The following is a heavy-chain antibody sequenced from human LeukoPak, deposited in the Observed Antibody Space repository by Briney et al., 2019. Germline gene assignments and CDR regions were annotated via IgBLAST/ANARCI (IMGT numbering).Heavy chain of an antibody. J-gene: IGHJ4*02. D-gene: IGHD6-19*01. Sequence: ASVKVSCKASGYTFTGYYMHWVRQAPGQGLEWMGWINPNSGGTNYAQKFQGRVTMTRDTSISTAYMELSRLRSDDTAVYYCARVIDQWPHYYFDYWGQGALVTVSS. V-gene: IGHV1-2*02. CDR2: INPNSGGT. CDR1: GYTFTGYY. CDR3: ARVIDQWPHYYFDY.